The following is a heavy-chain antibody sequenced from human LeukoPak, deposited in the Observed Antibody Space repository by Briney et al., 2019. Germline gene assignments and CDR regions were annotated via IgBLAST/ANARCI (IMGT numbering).Heavy chain of an antibody. Sequence: GGSLRLSCAASGFMFSSSWMAWVRQAPGKGLEWVANIKEDGSDKNYVDSMKGRFTISRDNAKNSLYLQMNSLRAEDTAVYYCARDLNTVMVIYYYYYMDVWGKGTTVTVSS. D-gene: IGHD5-18*01. CDR3: ARDLNTVMVIYYYYYMDV. J-gene: IGHJ6*03. V-gene: IGHV3-7*01. CDR1: GFMFSSSW. CDR2: IKEDGSDK.